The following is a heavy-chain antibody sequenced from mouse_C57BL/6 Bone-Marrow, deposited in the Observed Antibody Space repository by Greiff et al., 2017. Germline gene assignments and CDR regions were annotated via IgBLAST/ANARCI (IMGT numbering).Heavy chain of an antibody. CDR1: GFTFSDYG. CDR2: ISNLAYSI. Sequence: EVKVVESGGGLVQPGGSLKLSCAASGFTFSDYGMAWVRQAPRKGPEWVAFISNLAYSIYYADTVTGRFTISRENAKNTLYLEMSSLRSEDTAMFCCARRLRFYAMDYWGQGTSVTVSS. D-gene: IGHD1-1*01. V-gene: IGHV5-15*01. J-gene: IGHJ4*01. CDR3: ARRLRFYAMDY.